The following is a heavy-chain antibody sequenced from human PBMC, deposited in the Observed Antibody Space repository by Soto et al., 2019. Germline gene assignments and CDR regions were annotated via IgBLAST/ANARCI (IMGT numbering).Heavy chain of an antibody. CDR1: VFPLRNAC. J-gene: IGHJ4*02. CDR2: IKSKTDGGTT. CDR3: TTDPGVGVDSSGYYLFDY. Sequence: PGGSLRLSCSASVFPLRNACVSWVRQAPGTGLEWVGRIKSKTDGGTTDYAAPVKGRFTISRDDSKNTLYLQMNSLKTEDTAVYYCTTDPGVGVDSSGYYLFDYWGQGTLVTVYS. D-gene: IGHD3-22*01. V-gene: IGHV3-15*01.